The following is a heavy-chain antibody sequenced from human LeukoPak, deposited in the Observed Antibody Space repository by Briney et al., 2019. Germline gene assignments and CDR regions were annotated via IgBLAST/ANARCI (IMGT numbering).Heavy chain of an antibody. J-gene: IGHJ5*02. CDR2: ISAYNGNT. Sequence: ASVKVSCKASGYTFTGYGISWVRQAPGQGLEWMGWISAYNGNTNYAQKLQGRVTMTTDTSTSTAYMELRSLRSDDTAVYYCARGQYYGSGSHNWFDPWGQATLVTVSS. CDR1: GYTFTGYG. D-gene: IGHD3-10*01. V-gene: IGHV1-18*04. CDR3: ARGQYYGSGSHNWFDP.